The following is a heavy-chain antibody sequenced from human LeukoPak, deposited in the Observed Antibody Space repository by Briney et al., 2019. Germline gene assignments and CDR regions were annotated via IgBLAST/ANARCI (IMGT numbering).Heavy chain of an antibody. D-gene: IGHD1-1*01. Sequence: GSGPTLAKLTQTLTLTCTFSGFSLSTSGVGVGWIRQPPGKALEWLAVIYWNDDKGYSPSLRSRLTIAKDTSKKQVVLTMTNMDPVDTATYYCARRLKTGTTNCFDPWGQGTLVTVSS. CDR3: ARRLKTGTTNCFDP. V-gene: IGHV2-5*01. CDR1: GFSLSTSGVG. CDR2: IYWNDDK. J-gene: IGHJ5*02.